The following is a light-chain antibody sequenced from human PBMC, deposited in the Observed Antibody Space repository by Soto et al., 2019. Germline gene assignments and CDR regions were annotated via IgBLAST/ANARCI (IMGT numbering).Light chain of an antibody. CDR1: KVGSKS. CDR2: YDV. V-gene: IGLV3-21*04. J-gene: IGLJ7*01. Sequence: SYELTQPPSVSVAPGRTAIITCGGSKVGSKSVHWYQQKPGQAPVLVIYYDVARPSGIPERFSGSNSGDTATLTIASVEAGDEADYYCQVWDGSTHHLVFGGGTQLTVL. CDR3: QVWDGSTHHLV.